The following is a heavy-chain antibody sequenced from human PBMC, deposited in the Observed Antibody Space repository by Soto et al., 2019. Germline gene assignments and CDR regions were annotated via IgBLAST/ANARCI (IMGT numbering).Heavy chain of an antibody. CDR3: ARKFPSMAAAEPFFDF. D-gene: IGHD6-13*01. CDR2: IYPDDSDT. Sequence: PGESLKISCKSSGYSFPNYWIAWVRQMPGKDLESVGIIYPDDSDTKYSPSFQGQVTISADKSTSTAYLQWSRLKASDTAMYYCARKFPSMAAAEPFFDFWGQGTLVTVSS. V-gene: IGHV5-51*01. CDR1: GYSFPNYW. J-gene: IGHJ4*02.